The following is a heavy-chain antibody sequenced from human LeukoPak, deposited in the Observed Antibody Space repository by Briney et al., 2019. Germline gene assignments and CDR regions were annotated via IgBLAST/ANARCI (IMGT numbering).Heavy chain of an antibody. CDR1: GGSFSGYY. CDR2: IYYSGST. D-gene: IGHD3-22*01. J-gene: IGHJ4*02. CDR3: ARASSGYYYFFDY. V-gene: IGHV4-59*01. Sequence: SETLSLTCAVYGGSFSGYYWSWIRQPPGKGLEWIGYIYYSGSTKYNPSLKSRVTISVDTSKNQFSLKLSSVTAADTAVYYCARASSGYYYFFDYWGQGTLVTVSS.